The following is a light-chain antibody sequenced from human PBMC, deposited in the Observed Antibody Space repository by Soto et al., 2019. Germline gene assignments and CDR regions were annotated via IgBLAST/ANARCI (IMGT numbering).Light chain of an antibody. CDR2: GAS. CDR3: QQYGSSPLT. CDR1: QSVSSSY. Sequence: EIVLTQSPATLSLSPGERVTLSCRASQSVSSSYLAWYQQKPGQAPRLLIYGASNRATGIPDRFSGSGSGTDFTLTISRLEPEDLAVYYCQQYGSSPLTFGGGTKV. V-gene: IGKV3-20*01. J-gene: IGKJ4*01.